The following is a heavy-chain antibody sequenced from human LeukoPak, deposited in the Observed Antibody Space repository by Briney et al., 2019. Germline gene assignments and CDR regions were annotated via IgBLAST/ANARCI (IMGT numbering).Heavy chain of an antibody. J-gene: IGHJ4*02. CDR2: HFSSWST. D-gene: IGHD3-22*01. CDR1: GRSISGYY. V-gene: IGHV4-59*08. CDR3: ASHYYDRSDSYSFDY. Sequence: SETLSLTCTVAGRSISGYYWSWIRQPPGKGLEWNGYHFSSWSTNTNPSLRSRVTISEDTAVNQFALKLSCVAAAHTAVYYCASHYYDRSDSYSFDYWGQGTLVTVSS.